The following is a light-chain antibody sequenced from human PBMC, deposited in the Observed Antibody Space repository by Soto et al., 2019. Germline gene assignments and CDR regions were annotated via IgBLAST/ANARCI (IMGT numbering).Light chain of an antibody. CDR2: GAS. CDR3: QQYGNSRGT. Sequence: DIVLTQSACTLSLSPGDRATLSCWASQSVSTSYLAWYQQKHGQAPRLLIYGASSRATSIPDRFSGSGYGTDFNLTISGLETEDFAVYYCQQYGNSRGTFGQGTKVDIK. J-gene: IGKJ1*01. V-gene: IGKV3-20*01. CDR1: QSVSTSY.